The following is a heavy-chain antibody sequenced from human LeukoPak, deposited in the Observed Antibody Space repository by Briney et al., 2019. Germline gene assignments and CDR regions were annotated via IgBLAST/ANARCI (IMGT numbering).Heavy chain of an antibody. D-gene: IGHD6-19*01. CDR1: GFTFSSSA. J-gene: IGHJ3*02. CDR3: ARNRLQWLANGAFDI. Sequence: GGSLRLSCAASGFTFSSSALHWVRQAPGKGLEWVAVISYDGSKKDYADSVKGRFTISRDDSKNTLYLQMSSLRAEDTAVYYCARNRLQWLANGAFDIWGQGTMVTVSS. V-gene: IGHV3-30*04. CDR2: ISYDGSKK.